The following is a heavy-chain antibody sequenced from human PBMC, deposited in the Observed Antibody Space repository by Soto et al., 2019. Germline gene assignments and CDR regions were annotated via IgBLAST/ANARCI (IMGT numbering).Heavy chain of an antibody. D-gene: IGHD3-10*01. CDR3: ARVGTYYGSGSPYYSDY. V-gene: IGHV3-21*01. CDR2: ISSSSSYI. J-gene: IGHJ4*02. Sequence: PGGSLRLSCASSGFSFRSYYMNWVLQAPGKGLEWVSSISSSSSYINYADSVKGRFTISRDNAKNSLYLQMNSLRAEDTAVYYCARVGTYYGSGSPYYSDYWGQGTLVTVSS. CDR1: GFSFRSYY.